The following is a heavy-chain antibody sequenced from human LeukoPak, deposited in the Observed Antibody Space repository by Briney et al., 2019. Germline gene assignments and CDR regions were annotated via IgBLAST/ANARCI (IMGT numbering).Heavy chain of an antibody. D-gene: IGHD3-10*01. CDR1: GFTFSSYG. V-gene: IGHV3-30*18. CDR2: KSYDGSNK. Sequence: PGRSLRLSCAASGFTFSSYGMHWVRQAPGKGLEWVAVKSYDGSNKYYADSVKGRFTISRDNSKNTLYLQMNSLRAEDTAVYYCAKDVLGETMVRGPVDYWGQGTLVTVSS. J-gene: IGHJ4*02. CDR3: AKDVLGETMVRGPVDY.